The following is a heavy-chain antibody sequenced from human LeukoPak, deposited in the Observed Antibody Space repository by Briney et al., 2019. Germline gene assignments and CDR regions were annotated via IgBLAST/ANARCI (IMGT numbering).Heavy chain of an antibody. CDR3: AYGGYFFNY. V-gene: IGHV3-7*05. Sequence: GGSLRLSCAASGFTFSSYWMSWVRQAPGKGLEWVANIKQDGSEKYYVDSVKGRFTISRDNAENSLYLQMNSLRAEDTVVYYCAYGGYFFNYWGQGTLVTVSS. J-gene: IGHJ4*02. D-gene: IGHD4-17*01. CDR2: IKQDGSEK. CDR1: GFTFSSYW.